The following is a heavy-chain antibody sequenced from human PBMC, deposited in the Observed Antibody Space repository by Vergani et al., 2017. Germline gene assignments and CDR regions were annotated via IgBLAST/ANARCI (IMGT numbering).Heavy chain of an antibody. CDR3: ARMGGYDEGDAFRIGYFDS. J-gene: IGHJ4*02. V-gene: IGHV4-31*03. CDR1: GDSISSGVYY. Sequence: QVQLQESGPGLVKPSQTLSLTCSVSGDSISSGVYYWNWIRQHPGKGLEWIGYIYSTWSTHHNPSLRRRINMSVDTSKTQFSLKLNSVTAADTAMYYCARMGGYDEGDAFRIGYFDSWGPGILVTVSS. CDR2: IYSTWST. D-gene: IGHD5-12*01.